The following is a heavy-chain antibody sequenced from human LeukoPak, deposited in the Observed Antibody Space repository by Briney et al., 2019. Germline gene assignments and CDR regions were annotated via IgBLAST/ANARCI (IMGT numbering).Heavy chain of an antibody. CDR3: ARDETTVDYYYMDV. Sequence: GGSLRLSCAASGFTFSDYYMSWIRQAPGKGLEWVSYISSSGSTIFYADSVKGRFTISRDNAKNSLYLQMNSLRAEDTAVYYCARDETTVDYYYMDVWGKGTTVTISS. V-gene: IGHV3-11*01. CDR2: ISSSGSTI. D-gene: IGHD4-11*01. CDR1: GFTFSDYY. J-gene: IGHJ6*03.